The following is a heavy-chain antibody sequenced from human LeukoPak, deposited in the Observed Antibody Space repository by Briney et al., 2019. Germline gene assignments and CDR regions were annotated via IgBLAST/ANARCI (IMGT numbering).Heavy chain of an antibody. V-gene: IGHV3-66*01. CDR2: IYSGGST. D-gene: IGHD5-24*01. Sequence: GGSLRLSCAASGFTVSSNYMSWVRQAPGKGLEWVSVIYSGGSTYYADSVKGRFTISRDNSKNTLYLQMNSLRAEDTAVYYCAGVEKGWLQFDYWGQGTLVTVSS. CDR3: AGVEKGWLQFDY. CDR1: GFTVSSNY. J-gene: IGHJ4*02.